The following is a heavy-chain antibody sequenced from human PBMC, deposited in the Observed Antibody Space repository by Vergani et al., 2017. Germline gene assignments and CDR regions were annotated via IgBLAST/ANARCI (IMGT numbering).Heavy chain of an antibody. CDR1: GYTFTSYY. J-gene: IGHJ4*02. D-gene: IGHD4-17*01. Sequence: QVQLVQSGAEVKKPGASVKVSCKASGYTFTSYYMHWVRQAPGQGLEWMGIINPSGGSTSYAQKLQGRVTMTTDTSTSTAYMELRSLRSDDTAVYYCAREYGDYLTFDYWGQGTLVTVSS. V-gene: IGHV1-46*01. CDR2: INPSGGST. CDR3: AREYGDYLTFDY.